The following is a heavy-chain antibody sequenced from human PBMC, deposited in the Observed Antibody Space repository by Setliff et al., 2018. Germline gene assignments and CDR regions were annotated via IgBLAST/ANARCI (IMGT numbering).Heavy chain of an antibody. CDR3: AREGVDTRSSTDYRYYMDV. Sequence: ASVKVSCKASGYTFTTHGINWVRQTPGQGLEWMGWISTDDGDTNFAQKFHGRVTIITDESTSTAYMELSSLTSDDTAVYYCAREGVDTRSSTDYRYYMDVWGKGTTVTVSS. J-gene: IGHJ6*03. D-gene: IGHD5-18*01. CDR2: ISTDDGDT. V-gene: IGHV1-18*01. CDR1: GYTFTTHG.